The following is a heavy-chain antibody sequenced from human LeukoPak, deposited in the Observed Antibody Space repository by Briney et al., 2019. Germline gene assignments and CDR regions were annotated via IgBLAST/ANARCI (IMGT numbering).Heavy chain of an antibody. J-gene: IGHJ4*02. CDR3: ARQYIVATIIDY. V-gene: IGHV4-39*01. D-gene: IGHD5-12*01. CDR1: GGSISSSSYY. Sequence: SETLSLTCTVSGGSISSSSYYWGWIRQPPGKGLVWIGSIYYSGSTYYNPSLKRRVTISVDTSKNQFSLKLSSVTAADTAVYYCARQYIVATIIDYWGQGTLVTVSS. CDR2: IYYSGST.